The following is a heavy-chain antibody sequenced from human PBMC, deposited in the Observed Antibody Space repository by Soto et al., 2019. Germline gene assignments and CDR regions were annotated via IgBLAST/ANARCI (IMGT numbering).Heavy chain of an antibody. CDR3: ARHWEYCSSTSCYKAPDY. V-gene: IGHV5-10-1*01. D-gene: IGHD2-2*02. CDR1: GYSFTSYW. J-gene: IGHJ4*02. CDR2: IDPSDSYT. Sequence: GESLKISCKGSGYSFTSYWISWVRQMPGKGLEWMGRIDPSDSYTNYSPSFQGHVTISADKSISTAYLQWSSLKASDTAMYYCARHWEYCSSTSCYKAPDYWGQGTLVTVSS.